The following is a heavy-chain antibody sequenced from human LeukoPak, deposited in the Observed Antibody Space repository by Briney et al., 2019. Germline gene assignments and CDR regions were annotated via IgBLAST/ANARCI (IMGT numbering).Heavy chain of an antibody. Sequence: GGSLRLSCAASGFTFSSYGMHWVRQAPGKGLEWVAVIWYDGSNKYYADSVKGRFTISRDNSKNTLYLQMNSLGAEDTAVYYCAKGAGYFDWLYFDYWGQGTLVTVSS. CDR1: GFTFSSYG. CDR3: AKGAGYFDWLYFDY. D-gene: IGHD3-9*01. V-gene: IGHV3-33*06. J-gene: IGHJ4*02. CDR2: IWYDGSNK.